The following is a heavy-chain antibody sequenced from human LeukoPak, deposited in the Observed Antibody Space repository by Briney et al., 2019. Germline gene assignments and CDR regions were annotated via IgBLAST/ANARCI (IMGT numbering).Heavy chain of an antibody. CDR1: GFTYSSYW. CDR2: ISGSGGST. Sequence: PGGSLRLSCAASGFTYSSYWMSWVRQAPGKGLEWVSAISGSGGSTYYADSVKGRFTISRDNSKNTLYLQMNSLRAEDTAVYYCAKDMRSGGSWGPGWGQGTLVTVSS. D-gene: IGHD2-15*01. V-gene: IGHV3-23*01. CDR3: AKDMRSGGSWGPG. J-gene: IGHJ4*02.